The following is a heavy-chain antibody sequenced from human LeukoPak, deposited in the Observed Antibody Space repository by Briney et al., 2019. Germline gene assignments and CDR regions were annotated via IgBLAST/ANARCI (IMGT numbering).Heavy chain of an antibody. J-gene: IGHJ2*01. CDR3: AKGHEGDWYFDL. Sequence: GGSLRLSCAASGFSVSSNYMSWVRQAPGRGLEWVSLIYGDGTTYYADSVKGRFTISRDNSKNTLYLQMNSLRAEDTAVYYCAKGHEGDWYFDLWGRGTLVTVSS. CDR1: GFSVSSNY. V-gene: IGHV3-53*01. CDR2: IYGDGTT.